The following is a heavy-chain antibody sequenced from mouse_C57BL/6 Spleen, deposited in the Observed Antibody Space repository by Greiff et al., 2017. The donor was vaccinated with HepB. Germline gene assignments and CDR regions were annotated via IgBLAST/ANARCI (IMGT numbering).Heavy chain of an antibody. CDR2: ISSGSSTI. D-gene: IGHD2-1*01. V-gene: IGHV5-17*01. J-gene: IGHJ3*01. Sequence: EVHLVESGGGLVKPGGSLKLSCAASGFTFSDYGMHWVRQAPEKGLEWVAYISSGSSTIYYADTVKGRFTISRDNAKNTLFLQMTSLRSEDTAMYYCANYGNYVYWFAYWGQGTLVTVSA. CDR1: GFTFSDYG. CDR3: ANYGNYVYWFAY.